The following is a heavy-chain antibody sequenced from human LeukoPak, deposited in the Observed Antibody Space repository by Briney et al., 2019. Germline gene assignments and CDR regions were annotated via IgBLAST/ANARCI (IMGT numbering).Heavy chain of an antibody. D-gene: IGHD3-9*01. Sequence: SETLSLTCAVYGGSFSGYYWSWIRQPPGKGLEWIGEINHSGSTNYNPSLKSRVTISVDTSKNQFSLKLSSVTAADTAMYYCARGPALAYDILTGYYTSESYFDYWGQGTLVTVSS. J-gene: IGHJ4*02. CDR3: ARGPALAYDILTGYYTSESYFDY. V-gene: IGHV4-34*01. CDR1: GGSFSGYY. CDR2: INHSGST.